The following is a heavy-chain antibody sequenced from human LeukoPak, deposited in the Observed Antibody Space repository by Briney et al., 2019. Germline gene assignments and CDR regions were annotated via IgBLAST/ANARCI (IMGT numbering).Heavy chain of an antibody. CDR2: INPSGGGT. CDR1: GYSFTTYY. J-gene: IGHJ3*02. CDR3: AGATVVTPTDAFDI. D-gene: IGHD4-23*01. Sequence: GASVKVSCKASGYSFTTYYMHWVRQAPGQGLEWMGIINPSGGGTSYAQTFQGRVTMTRDTSTSTVYMELSNLRSEDTAVYYCAGATVVTPTDAFDIWGQGTMVTVSS. V-gene: IGHV1-46*01.